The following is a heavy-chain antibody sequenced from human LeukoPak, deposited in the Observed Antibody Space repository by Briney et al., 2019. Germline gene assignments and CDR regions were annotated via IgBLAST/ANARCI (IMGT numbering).Heavy chain of an antibody. CDR2: ISGSGGST. V-gene: IGHV3-23*01. CDR1: GFTFSGYG. Sequence: GGSLRLSCAASGFTFSGYGMSWVRQASGKGLEWVSAISGSGGSTYYADSVKGRFTISRDNSKNTLYLQMNSLRAEDTAVYYCAKDYRWLVYLWGQGTLVTVSS. CDR3: AKDYRWLVYL. D-gene: IGHD6-19*01. J-gene: IGHJ5*02.